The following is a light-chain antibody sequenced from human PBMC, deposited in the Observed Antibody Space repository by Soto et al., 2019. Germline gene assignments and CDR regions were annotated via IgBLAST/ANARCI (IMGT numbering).Light chain of an antibody. CDR3: QQYQSLT. J-gene: IGKJ4*01. Sequence: IVLPQSPAILAFSPGDRATLSCRASQSVSSSYLAWYQHKPGQAPRLLIHGASSRVTGIPDRFSGSGSGTDFTLTITRLEPEDFAVYYCQQYQSLTFGGGTKVDIK. CDR2: GAS. V-gene: IGKV3-20*01. CDR1: QSVSSSY.